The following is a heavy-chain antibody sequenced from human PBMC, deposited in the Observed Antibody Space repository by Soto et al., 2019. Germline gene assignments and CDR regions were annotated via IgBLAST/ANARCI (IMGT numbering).Heavy chain of an antibody. V-gene: IGHV3-21*04. CDR1: GVTFISYS. D-gene: IGHD3-22*01. CDR3: AKDHAYYYDSSGYYHPTIDY. J-gene: IGHJ4*02. CDR2: ISSSSSYI. Sequence: GGFLRLSCAASGVTFISYSMNWVRQAPGKGLEWVSSISSSSSYIYYADSVKGRFTISRDNAKNSLYLQMNSLRAEDTAVYYCAKDHAYYYDSSGYYHPTIDYWGQGTLVTVSS.